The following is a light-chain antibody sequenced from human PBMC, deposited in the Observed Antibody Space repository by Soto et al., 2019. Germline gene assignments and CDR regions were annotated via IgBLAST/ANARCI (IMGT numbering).Light chain of an antibody. CDR3: SSYTSSSTPLV. CDR2: DVP. Sequence: QSALTQPSSVSGSPGQSITISCTGTSSDVGGYNYVSWNQQHPGKAPKLMIYDVPNRPSGVSNRFSGSKSGNTAALTISGLQAEDEADYYCSSYTSSSTPLVFGGGTKLTVL. J-gene: IGLJ3*02. CDR1: SSDVGGYNY. V-gene: IGLV2-14*01.